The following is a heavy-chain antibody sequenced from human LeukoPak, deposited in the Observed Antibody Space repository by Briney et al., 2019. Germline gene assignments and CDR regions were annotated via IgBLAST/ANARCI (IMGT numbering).Heavy chain of an antibody. CDR2: IYPGDSDT. Sequence: GESLKISCKGSRYSFTSYCIVWVRQMPGKGLEWRGTIYPGDSDTRYSPYFQGQATISADKSISTAYLQWSSLKASDTAMYYCARFVRDYDSSGYDAFDIWGQGTMVTVSS. D-gene: IGHD3-22*01. V-gene: IGHV5-51*01. CDR3: ARFVRDYDSSGYDAFDI. J-gene: IGHJ3*02. CDR1: RYSFTSYC.